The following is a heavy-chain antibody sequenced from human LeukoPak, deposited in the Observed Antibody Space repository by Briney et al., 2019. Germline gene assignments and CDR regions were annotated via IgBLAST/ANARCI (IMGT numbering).Heavy chain of an antibody. CDR2: INHSGST. J-gene: IGHJ1*01. Sequence: PSETLSLTCAVYGGSFSGYYWSWIRQPPGKGLEWIGEINHSGSTNYNPSLKSRVTISVDTSKNQFSLKLSSVTAADTAVYYCARRGIVGATPTSAEYFQHWGQGTLVTVSS. CDR1: GGSFSGYY. V-gene: IGHV4-34*01. CDR3: ARRGIVGATPTSAEYFQH. D-gene: IGHD1-26*01.